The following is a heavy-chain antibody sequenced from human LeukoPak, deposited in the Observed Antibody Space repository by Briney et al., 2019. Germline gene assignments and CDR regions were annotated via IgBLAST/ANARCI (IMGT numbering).Heavy chain of an antibody. D-gene: IGHD3-10*01. CDR2: ISAYNGNT. V-gene: IGHV1-18*01. J-gene: IGHJ4*02. Sequence: ASVKVSCKASGYTFTSYGISWVRQAPGQGLEWMGWISAYNGNTNYAQKLQGRVTMTTDTSTSTAYMELRSLRSDDTAVYYCARGRITMVRGGYYFDYWGQGTLVTVSS. CDR3: ARGRITMVRGGYYFDY. CDR1: GYTFTSYG.